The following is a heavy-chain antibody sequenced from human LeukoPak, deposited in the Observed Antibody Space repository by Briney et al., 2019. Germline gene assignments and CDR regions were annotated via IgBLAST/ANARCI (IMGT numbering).Heavy chain of an antibody. CDR3: ARGRYYYDSSGYWYYFDY. V-gene: IGHV4-34*01. J-gene: IGHJ4*02. Sequence: PSETLSLTCAVYGGSFRGYYWSWIRQPPGKGLEWIGEINHSGSTNYNPSLKSRVTISVDTSKNQVSLKLSSVTAADTAVYYCARGRYYYDSSGYWYYFDYWGQGTLVTVSS. CDR2: INHSGST. D-gene: IGHD3-22*01. CDR1: GGSFRGYY.